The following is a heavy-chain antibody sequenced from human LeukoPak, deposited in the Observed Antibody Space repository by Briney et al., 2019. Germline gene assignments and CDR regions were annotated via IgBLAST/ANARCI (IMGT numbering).Heavy chain of an antibody. CDR3: ARDSPSDQLLVRFDP. Sequence: ASVKVSCKASGYTSTGYYMHWVRQAPGQGLEWMGRINPNSGGTNYAQKFQGRVTMTRDTSISTAYMELSRLRSDDTAVYYCARDSPSDQLLVRFDPWGQGTLVTVSS. V-gene: IGHV1-2*06. CDR1: GYTSTGYY. D-gene: IGHD2-2*01. J-gene: IGHJ5*02. CDR2: INPNSGGT.